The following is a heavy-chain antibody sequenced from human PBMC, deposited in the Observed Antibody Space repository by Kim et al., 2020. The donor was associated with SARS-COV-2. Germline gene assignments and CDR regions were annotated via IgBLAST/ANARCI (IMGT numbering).Heavy chain of an antibody. CDR2: IYYSGST. Sequence: SETLSLTCTVSGGSISSSSYYWGWIRQPPGKGLEWIRSIYYSGSTYYNPSLKSRVTISVDTSKNQFSLKLSSVTAADTAVYYCARLGYYPYGMDVWGQGTTVTVSS. V-gene: IGHV4-39*01. D-gene: IGHD3-22*01. CDR3: ARLGYYPYGMDV. J-gene: IGHJ6*02. CDR1: GGSISSSSYY.